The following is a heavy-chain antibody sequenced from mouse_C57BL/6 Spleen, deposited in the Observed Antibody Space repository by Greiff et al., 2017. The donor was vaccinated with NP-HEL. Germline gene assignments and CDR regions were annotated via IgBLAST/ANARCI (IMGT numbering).Heavy chain of an antibody. Sequence: QVQLQQSGAELVMPGASVKLSCKASGYTFTSYWMHWVKQRPGQGLEWIGEIDPSDSYTNYNQKFKGKSTLTVDKSSSTAYMQLSSLTSEDSAVYYCARGRSTMAMDYWGQGTSVTVSS. CDR2: IDPSDSYT. CDR3: ARGRSTMAMDY. CDR1: GYTFTSYW. D-gene: IGHD2-1*01. V-gene: IGHV1-69*01. J-gene: IGHJ4*01.